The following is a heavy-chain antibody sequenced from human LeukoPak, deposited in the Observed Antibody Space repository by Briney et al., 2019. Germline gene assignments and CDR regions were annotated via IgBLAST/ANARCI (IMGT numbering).Heavy chain of an antibody. CDR2: IYWNDDK. Sequence: SGPTLVNPTQTLTLTCAFSGFSLSTSELGVSWIRQPPRQALEWLALIYWNDDKRHSASLKSRLTITQDTSKIQVVLTMTNMDPVDTATYYCAHAKDYYDSSGYSGGTWYFDLWGRGTLVTVSS. CDR3: AHAKDYYDSSGYSGGTWYFDL. D-gene: IGHD3-22*01. CDR1: GFSLSTSELG. V-gene: IGHV2-5*01. J-gene: IGHJ2*01.